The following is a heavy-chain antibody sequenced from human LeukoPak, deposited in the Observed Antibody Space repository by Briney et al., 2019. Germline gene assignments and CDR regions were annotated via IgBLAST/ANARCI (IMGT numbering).Heavy chain of an antibody. CDR3: AKDERQWLPRGAYFQH. CDR2: IHYDGSNK. J-gene: IGHJ1*01. Sequence: PGGSLRLSCAASGFTFSSYGMHWVRQAPGKGLEWVAFIHYDGSNKYYADSVKGRFTISRDNSKNTLYLQMNSLRAEDTAVYYCAKDERQWLPRGAYFQHWGQGTLVTVSS. V-gene: IGHV3-30*02. D-gene: IGHD6-19*01. CDR1: GFTFSSYG.